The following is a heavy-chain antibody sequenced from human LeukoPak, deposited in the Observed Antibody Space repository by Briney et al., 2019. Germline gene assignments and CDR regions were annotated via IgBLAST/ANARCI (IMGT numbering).Heavy chain of an antibody. D-gene: IGHD3-9*01. V-gene: IGHV1-18*01. CDR3: ARERKSSYDTLTGYYKSDAFDI. Sequence: ASVKVSCKAAGYSLITSVISWVRQAPGQELEEMGWISAYNGNTNYAQKLQCRVTVTTDTSTNTAYMELRSLRSDDTAVYYCARERKSSYDTLTGYYKSDAFDIWGQGTMVTVSS. J-gene: IGHJ3*02. CDR2: ISAYNGNT. CDR1: GYSLITSV.